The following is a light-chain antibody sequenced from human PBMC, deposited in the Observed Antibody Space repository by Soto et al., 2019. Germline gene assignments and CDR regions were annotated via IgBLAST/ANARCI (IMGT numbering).Light chain of an antibody. CDR3: QTWGTGIVV. V-gene: IGLV4-69*01. CDR2: LNSXXXX. Sequence: QLVLTQSPSASASLGASVKLTCTLSSGHSSYAIAWHQQQPEKGPRYLMKLNSXXXXXXXXXXXXXXSGSSSGAERYLTXXXXXXXXXXXYYCQTWGTGIVVFGGGTKVTVL. J-gene: IGLJ2*01. CDR1: SGHSSYA.